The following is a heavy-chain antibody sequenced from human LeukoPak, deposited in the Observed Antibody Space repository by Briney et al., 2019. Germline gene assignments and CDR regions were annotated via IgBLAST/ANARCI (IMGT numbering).Heavy chain of an antibody. CDR2: INHSGST. Sequence: PSETLSLTCAVYGGSFRGYHWSWIRQPPGKGLEWIGEINHSGSTNYNPSLKSRVTISVDTSKNQFSLKLSSVTAADTAVYYCARGSSDGDYYWFDPWGQGTLVTVSS. CDR3: ARGSSDGDYYWFDP. D-gene: IGHD4-17*01. CDR1: GGSFRGYH. J-gene: IGHJ5*02. V-gene: IGHV4-34*01.